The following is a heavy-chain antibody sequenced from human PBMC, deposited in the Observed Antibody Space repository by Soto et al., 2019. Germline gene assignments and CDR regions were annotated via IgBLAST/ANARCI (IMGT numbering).Heavy chain of an antibody. D-gene: IGHD6-13*01. CDR1: GFTFSSYG. V-gene: IGHV3-33*01. J-gene: IGHJ4*02. Sequence: QVQLVESGGGVVQPGRSLRLSCAASGFTFSSYGMHLVRQAPGKGLEWVAVIYYDGSNKYYADSVKGRFTISRDNSKNTLYLQMNSLRAEDTAVFYCARSQYSSSWYPFDYWRQGTLVTVSS. CDR2: IYYDGSNK. CDR3: ARSQYSSSWYPFDY.